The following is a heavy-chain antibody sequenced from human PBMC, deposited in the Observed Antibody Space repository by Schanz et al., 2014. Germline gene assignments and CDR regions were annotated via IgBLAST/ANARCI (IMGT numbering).Heavy chain of an antibody. Sequence: EVQLVESGGGLVQPGGSLRLSCAASGFTFSAYWMTWVRQAPGKGLDWVGIIKPDGSEKFYVDSVKGRFTISRDNAKNLMYLRLNSLRAEDPAVYYCAREVGGSFGQHYWGQGALVTVSS. CDR2: IKPDGSEK. V-gene: IGHV3-7*01. J-gene: IGHJ4*02. CDR1: GFTFSAYW. D-gene: IGHD1-26*01. CDR3: AREVGGSFGQHY.